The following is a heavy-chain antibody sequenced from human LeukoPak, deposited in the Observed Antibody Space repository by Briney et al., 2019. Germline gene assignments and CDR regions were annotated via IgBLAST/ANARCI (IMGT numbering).Heavy chain of an antibody. Sequence: PGGSLRLSCAASGFTFSSYGMHWVRQAPGRGLEWVAVISYDGSNKYYADSVKGRFTISRDSSKNTLYLQMNSLRAEDTAVYYCANGGDAVGDAFDIWGQGTMVTVSS. D-gene: IGHD3-16*01. CDR3: ANGGDAVGDAFDI. V-gene: IGHV3-30*19. CDR2: ISYDGSNK. J-gene: IGHJ3*02. CDR1: GFTFSSYG.